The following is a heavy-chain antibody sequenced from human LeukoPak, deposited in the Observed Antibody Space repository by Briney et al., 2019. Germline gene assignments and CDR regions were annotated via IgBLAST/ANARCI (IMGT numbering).Heavy chain of an antibody. Sequence: SETLSLTCTVSGGSISSYYWSWIRQPPGRGLEWIGYIYYSGSTNYNPSLKSRVTTSVDTSKNQFSLKLSSVTAADTAVYYCARDNSGSAFDIWGQGTMVTVSS. CDR1: GGSISSYY. V-gene: IGHV4-59*01. CDR3: ARDNSGSAFDI. D-gene: IGHD6-19*01. CDR2: IYYSGST. J-gene: IGHJ3*02.